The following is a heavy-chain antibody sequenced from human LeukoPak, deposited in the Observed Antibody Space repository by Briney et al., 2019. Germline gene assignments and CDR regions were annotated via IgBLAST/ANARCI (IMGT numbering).Heavy chain of an antibody. CDR1: GFTFSSYW. CDR3: ARDNRHIAEQTFDY. V-gene: IGHV3-7*01. D-gene: IGHD6-13*01. J-gene: IGHJ4*02. CDR2: IKQDGSEK. Sequence: GGSLRLSCAAFGFTFSSYWMSWVRQAPGKGLEWVANIKQDGSEKYYVDSVKGRFTISRDNAKNSLYLQMNSLRAEDTAVYYCARDNRHIAEQTFDYWGQGTLVTVSS.